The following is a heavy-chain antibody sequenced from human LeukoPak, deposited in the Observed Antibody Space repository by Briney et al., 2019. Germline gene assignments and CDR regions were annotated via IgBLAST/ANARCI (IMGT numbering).Heavy chain of an antibody. CDR1: GFTFSSYW. J-gene: IGHJ4*02. Sequence: GGSQRLSCAASGFTFSSYWMSWGRQAPRKGLEWVANIKEDGSERHYADSVKGRFTISRDNAENSLYLQMNSLRAEDTAVYYCARYGSLGFWGQGTLVTVSS. D-gene: IGHD6-6*01. V-gene: IGHV3-7*05. CDR2: IKEDGSER. CDR3: ARYGSLGF.